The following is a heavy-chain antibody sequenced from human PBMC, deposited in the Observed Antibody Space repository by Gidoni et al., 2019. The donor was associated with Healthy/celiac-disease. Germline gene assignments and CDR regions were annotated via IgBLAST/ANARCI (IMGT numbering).Heavy chain of an antibody. V-gene: IGHV3-30-3*01. CDR1: GFTFSSYA. D-gene: IGHD3-22*01. CDR2: ISYDGSNK. Sequence: QVQLVESGGGVVQPGRSLRLSCAASGFTFSSYAMHWVRQAPGKGLEWVAVISYDGSNKYYADSVKGRFTISRDNSKNTLYLQMNSLRAEDTAVYYCARDTVATLYDSSGYYYWGQGTLVTVSS. CDR3: ARDTVATLYDSSGYYY. J-gene: IGHJ4*02.